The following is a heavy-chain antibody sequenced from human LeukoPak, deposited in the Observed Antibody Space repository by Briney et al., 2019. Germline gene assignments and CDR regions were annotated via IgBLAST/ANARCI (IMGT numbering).Heavy chain of an antibody. CDR1: GGSISSGGYY. CDR3: AREGANDYGDYTRGWYFDL. CDR2: IYYSGST. V-gene: IGHV4-31*03. Sequence: SETLSLTCTVSGGSISSGGYYWSWIRQHPGKGLEWIGYIYYSGSTYYNPSLKSRVTISVDTSKNQFSLKLSSVTAADTAVYYCAREGANDYGDYTRGWYFDLWAVAPWSLSPQ. J-gene: IGHJ2*01. D-gene: IGHD4-17*01.